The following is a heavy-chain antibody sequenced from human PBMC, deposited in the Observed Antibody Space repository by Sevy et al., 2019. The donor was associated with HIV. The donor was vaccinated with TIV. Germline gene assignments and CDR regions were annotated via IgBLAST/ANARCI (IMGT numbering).Heavy chain of an antibody. CDR1: GFTVTNNY. J-gene: IGHJ6*02. Sequence: GGSLRLSCAASGFTVTNNYISWVRQAPGKGLDWVALSYSDDSRYFADSVRGRFTISRDSLKNTFNLQMNSLRAEDTAVYYCARLHPHIAAARAMDVWGQGTTVTVSS. CDR2: SYSDDSR. D-gene: IGHD6-13*01. V-gene: IGHV3-53*01. CDR3: ARLHPHIAAARAMDV.